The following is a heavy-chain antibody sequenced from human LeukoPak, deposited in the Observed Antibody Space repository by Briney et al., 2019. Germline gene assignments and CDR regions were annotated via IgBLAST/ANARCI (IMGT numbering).Heavy chain of an antibody. CDR3: ASSLTGYSSSWFLAY. J-gene: IGHJ4*02. D-gene: IGHD6-13*01. CDR2: INHSGSP. Sequence: SETLSLTCAVSGESHSRFYWSWIRKSPGRGLEWLGEINHSGSPNYNPSLKSRVTISLDTSKNQFSLRVPSVTAADTAFYFCASSLTGYSSSWFLAYWGPGTLVTVSS. CDR1: GESHSRFY. V-gene: IGHV4-34*01.